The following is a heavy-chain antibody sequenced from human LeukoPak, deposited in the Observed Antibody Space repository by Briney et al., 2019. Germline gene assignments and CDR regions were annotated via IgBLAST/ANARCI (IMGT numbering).Heavy chain of an antibody. CDR3: ARDGAVAGIGYYYGMDV. D-gene: IGHD6-19*01. V-gene: IGHV1-18*04. CDR1: GYTFTSYG. J-gene: IGHJ6*04. Sequence: ASVKVSCKASGYTFTSYGISWVRQAPGQGLEWMGWISAYNGNTNYAQKLQGRATMTTDTSTSTAYMELRSLRSDDTAVYYCARDGAVAGIGYYYGMDVWGKGTTVTVSS. CDR2: ISAYNGNT.